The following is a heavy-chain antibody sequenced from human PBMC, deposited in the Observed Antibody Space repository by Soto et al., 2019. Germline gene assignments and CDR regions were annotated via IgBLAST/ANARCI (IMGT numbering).Heavy chain of an antibody. CDR1: GFTFSSYA. D-gene: IGHD3-3*01. CDR2: ISGSGGGP. Sequence: PGGSLILSCAASGFTFSSYAMSWVRQAPGKGLGWVSVISGSGGGPYYVDSVKGRFTISRDNFKNTLYLQMNSLRADDTAVYYCAKTRCYDFCGMDVWGQGTTVTV. CDR3: AKTRCYDFCGMDV. J-gene: IGHJ6*02. V-gene: IGHV3-23*01.